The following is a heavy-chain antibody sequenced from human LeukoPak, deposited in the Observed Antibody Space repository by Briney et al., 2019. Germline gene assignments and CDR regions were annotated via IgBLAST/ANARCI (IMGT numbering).Heavy chain of an antibody. CDR3: ARDGTAMIQAFDI. V-gene: IGHV3-23*01. CDR1: GFTFSSYA. D-gene: IGHD5-18*01. Sequence: SGGSLRLSCAASGFTFSSYAMSWVRQAPGKGLEWVSAISGSGGSTYYADSVKGRFTISRDNSKNTLYLQMNSLRAEDTAVYYCARDGTAMIQAFDIWGQGTMVSVSS. CDR2: ISGSGGST. J-gene: IGHJ3*02.